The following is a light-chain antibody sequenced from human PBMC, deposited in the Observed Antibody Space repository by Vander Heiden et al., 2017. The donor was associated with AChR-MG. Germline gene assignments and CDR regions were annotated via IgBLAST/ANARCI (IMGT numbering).Light chain of an antibody. CDR1: QSVVRY. CDR3: QQRHNWPRT. CDR2: DTS. V-gene: IGKV3-11*01. Sequence: VLTQSPATLSLSPGQRAIVSCRASQSVVRYLAWSQHQPGQAPRLLFYDTSNRATVIPARFTGSGSGTDFTLTIDSLEPEDFAVYYCQQRHNWPRTFGKGTRVE. J-gene: IGKJ1*01.